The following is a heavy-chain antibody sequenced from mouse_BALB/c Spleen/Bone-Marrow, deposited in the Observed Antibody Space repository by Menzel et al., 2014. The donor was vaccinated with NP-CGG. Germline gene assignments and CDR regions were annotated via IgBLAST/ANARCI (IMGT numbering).Heavy chain of an antibody. CDR1: GYTFSSYW. CDR2: ILPGRGST. Sequence: QVQLQQSGAELMKPGASVKISCKATGYTFSSYWIEWVKQRPGHGLEWIGEILPGRGSTNYNEKFKGKATFTSDTSSNTAYMQLSSLTSEDSAVYYSARWDTTAMDYWGQGTSVTVSS. D-gene: IGHD1-1*01. J-gene: IGHJ4*01. V-gene: IGHV1-9*01. CDR3: ARWDTTAMDY.